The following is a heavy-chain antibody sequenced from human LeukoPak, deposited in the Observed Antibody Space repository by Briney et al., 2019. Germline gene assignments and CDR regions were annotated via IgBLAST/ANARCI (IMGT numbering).Heavy chain of an antibody. V-gene: IGHV3-23*01. D-gene: IGHD2-2*01. J-gene: IGHJ4*02. CDR2: ISGDGGSR. CDR1: GFTFSTYA. Sequence: SGGSLRLSCAASGFTFSTYAMSWVRQAPGQGLEWVSSISGDGGSRYYVESVKGRFTISRDNSKNTLNLQMNSLRVEDTGVYYCAKRPDCSTTNCFRFDYWGQGTLVTVSS. CDR3: AKRPDCSTTNCFRFDY.